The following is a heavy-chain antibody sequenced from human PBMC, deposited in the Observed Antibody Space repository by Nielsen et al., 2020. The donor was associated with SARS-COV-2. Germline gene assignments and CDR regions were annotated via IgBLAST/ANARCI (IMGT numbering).Heavy chain of an antibody. CDR2: IYHSGRT. CDR3: ARDSRGDSLVDP. V-gene: IGHV4-39*07. Sequence: SETLSLTCSVSGGSLSSSAYYWVWIRQPPGKGLEWIGSIYHSGRTYYNPSLKSRVTISVDTSKNQFSLKLSSVTAADTAVYYCARDSRGDSLVDPWGQGTLVTVSS. D-gene: IGHD3-16*01. J-gene: IGHJ5*02. CDR1: GGSLSSSAYY.